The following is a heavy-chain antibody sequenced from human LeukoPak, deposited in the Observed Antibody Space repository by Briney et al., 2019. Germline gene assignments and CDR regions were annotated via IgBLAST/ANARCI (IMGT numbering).Heavy chain of an antibody. CDR3: AKESSLLRGPTVIYYFDF. CDR2: INGGGGST. D-gene: IGHD3-10*01. V-gene: IGHV3-23*01. Sequence: GGSLRLSCAASDFTFSTYGMSWVRQAPGKGLEWVSSINGGGGSTYYADSVKGRFTISRDNSKNTLYLQMNSLRAEDTAIYYCAKESSLLRGPTVIYYFDFWGQGTLVTVSS. J-gene: IGHJ4*02. CDR1: DFTFSTYG.